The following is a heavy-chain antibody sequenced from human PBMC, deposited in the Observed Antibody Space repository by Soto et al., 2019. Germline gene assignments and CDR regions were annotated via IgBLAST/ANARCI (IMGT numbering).Heavy chain of an antibody. CDR2: INHSGST. CDR3: ARGRYCSGGSCYPNFQH. Sequence: QVQLQQWGAGLLKPSETLSLTCAVYGGSFSGYYWSWIRQPPGKGLEWFGEINHSGSTNYNPSLRSRVTMSVDTSKNQFSLKLSSVAAADTAVYYCARGRYCSGGSCYPNFQHWGQGTLVTVSS. D-gene: IGHD2-15*01. J-gene: IGHJ1*01. V-gene: IGHV4-34*01. CDR1: GGSFSGYY.